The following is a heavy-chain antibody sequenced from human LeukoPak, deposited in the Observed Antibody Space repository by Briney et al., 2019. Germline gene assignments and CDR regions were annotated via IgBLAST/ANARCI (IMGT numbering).Heavy chain of an antibody. D-gene: IGHD5-18*01. V-gene: IGHV3-33*01. CDR1: GFTFSSYG. Sequence: HPGGSLRLSCAASGFTFSSYGMHWVRQAPGKGLEWVAVIWYDGSNKYYADSVKGRFTISRDNSKNTLYLQMDSLRAEDTAVYYCAREKYVDTAMVTPYFDYWGQGTLVTVSS. CDR3: AREKYVDTAMVTPYFDY. CDR2: IWYDGSNK. J-gene: IGHJ4*02.